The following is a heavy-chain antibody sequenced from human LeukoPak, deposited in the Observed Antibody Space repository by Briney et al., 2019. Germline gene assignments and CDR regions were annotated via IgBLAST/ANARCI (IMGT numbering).Heavy chain of an antibody. CDR3: TTDYDGYNFFDI. Sequence: PGGSLRLSCAASGFTFSNAWMSWVRQAPGKGPEWVGRIKSKTDGGTTDYAAPVKGRFTISRDDSKNTLYLQMNSLKTEDTAVYYCTTDYDGYNFFDIWGQGTMVTVSS. CDR2: IKSKTDGGTT. D-gene: IGHD5-24*01. V-gene: IGHV3-15*01. J-gene: IGHJ3*02. CDR1: GFTFSNAW.